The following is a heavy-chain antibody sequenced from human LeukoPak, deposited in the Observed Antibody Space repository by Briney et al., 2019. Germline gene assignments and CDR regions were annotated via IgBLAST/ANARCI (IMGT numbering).Heavy chain of an antibody. CDR2: IYTSGST. V-gene: IGHV4-4*07. CDR3: ARDGAAAGIYYYYYMDV. J-gene: IGHJ6*03. CDR1: GGSISSYY. Sequence: SETLSLTCTVSGGSISSYYWSWIRQPAGKGLEWVGRIYTSGSTNYNPSLKSRVTMSVDTSKNQFSLKLSPVTAADTAVYYCARDGAAAGIYYYYYMDVWGKGTTVTVSS. D-gene: IGHD6-13*01.